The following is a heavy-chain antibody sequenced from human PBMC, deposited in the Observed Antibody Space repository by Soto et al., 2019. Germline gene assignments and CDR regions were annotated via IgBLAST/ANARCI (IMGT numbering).Heavy chain of an antibody. CDR1: GYTFSNYL. V-gene: IGHV1-3*01. Sequence: QVQLVQSGAEVKKPGASVKVSCKASGYTFSNYLLHWVRQAPGQGLEWMGWINAGNGNTKYSQKFQGRVTFTRDTSASTAYIALSSLRSEDTAVYYCASPSYGSGSYYWGQGTLVIVSS. D-gene: IGHD3-10*01. J-gene: IGHJ4*02. CDR2: INAGNGNT. CDR3: ASPSYGSGSYY.